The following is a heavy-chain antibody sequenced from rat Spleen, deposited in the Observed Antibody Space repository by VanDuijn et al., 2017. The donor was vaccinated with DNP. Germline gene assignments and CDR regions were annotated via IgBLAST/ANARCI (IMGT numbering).Heavy chain of an antibody. V-gene: IGHV5-7*01. CDR2: ISPSGSRT. D-gene: IGHD1-6*01. CDR3: ARGVYYGSSWAFDY. CDR1: AFTFRVYY. J-gene: IGHJ2*01. Sequence: EVQLVVSGGGLVQPGRPLKLSCAASAFTFRVYYMAWVRQPPKKGLEWVAAISPSGSRTYNPDSVKGRFTISRYNAKSSLYLQMNSLKSEDTATYYCARGVYYGSSWAFDYWGQGVMVTVSS.